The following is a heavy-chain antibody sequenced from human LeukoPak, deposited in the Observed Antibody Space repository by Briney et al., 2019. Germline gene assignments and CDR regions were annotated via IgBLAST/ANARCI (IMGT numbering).Heavy chain of an antibody. CDR2: IYYSGST. Sequence: PSETLSLTCTVSGGSISSYYWSWIRQPPGKGLEWIGYIYYSGSTNYNPSLKSRVTISVDTSKNQFSLKLSSVTAADTAVYYCARVRYSSSWYPQNQEKDAFDIWGQGTMVTVSS. D-gene: IGHD6-13*01. CDR1: GGSISSYY. V-gene: IGHV4-59*01. J-gene: IGHJ3*02. CDR3: ARVRYSSSWYPQNQEKDAFDI.